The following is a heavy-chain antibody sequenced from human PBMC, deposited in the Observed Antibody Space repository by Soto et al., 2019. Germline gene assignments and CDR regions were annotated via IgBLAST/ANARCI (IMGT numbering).Heavy chain of an antibody. D-gene: IGHD6-13*01. Sequence: QVQLVQSGAEVKKPGSSVKVSCKASGGTFSSYAISWVRQAPGQGLEWMGGIIPIFGTANYAQKFQGRVTMPGDDSSSTAYMGLSRLRSDDTAVYYCARRLAPSLYSRGGFDYWGQGTLVTVSS. CDR1: GGTFSSYA. CDR2: IIPIFGTA. V-gene: IGHV1-69*01. CDR3: ARRLAPSLYSRGGFDY. J-gene: IGHJ4*02.